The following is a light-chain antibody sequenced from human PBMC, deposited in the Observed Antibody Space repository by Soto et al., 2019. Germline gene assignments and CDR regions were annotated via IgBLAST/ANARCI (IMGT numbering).Light chain of an antibody. CDR2: EVS. J-gene: IGLJ2*01. CDR3: SSYTHSSTLV. V-gene: IGLV2-14*01. CDR1: SSDIGVYNY. Sequence: QSALTQPASVSGSPGQSITISCTGTSSDIGVYNYVSWYQQHPGKAPKLLIYEVSDRPSGVSNRFSGSKSGNTASLTISGLRAEDEADYYCSSYTHSSTLVFGGGTKLTVL.